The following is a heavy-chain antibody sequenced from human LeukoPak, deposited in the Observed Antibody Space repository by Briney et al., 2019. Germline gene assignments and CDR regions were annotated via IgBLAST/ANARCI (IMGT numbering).Heavy chain of an antibody. CDR2: ISSSSSTL. CDR1: GFTFINAW. D-gene: IGHD2-15*01. Sequence: PGGSLRLSCAAPGFTFINAWMAWVPQAPGKGLEWVSYISSSSSTLYYADSVKGRFPISRDNAKNSLYLQMNSLRADDTAVYYCAREVMVVAATTFWYFDLWGRGTLVTVYS. CDR3: AREVMVVAATTFWYFDL. V-gene: IGHV3-48*01. J-gene: IGHJ2*01.